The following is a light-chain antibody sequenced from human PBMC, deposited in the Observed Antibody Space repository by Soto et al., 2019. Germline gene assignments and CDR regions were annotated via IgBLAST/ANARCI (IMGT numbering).Light chain of an antibody. CDR3: AAWDDSRNGRVV. CDR1: SSNIGSNT. CDR2: SNN. V-gene: IGLV1-44*01. Sequence: QSVLTQPPSASGTPGQRVTISCSGSSSNIGSNTVNWYQQLPGTAPKLLIYSNNQRPSGVPDRFSGSKSGTSASLAISGLQSEDEADYYCAAWDDSRNGRVVFGGGTKVTVL. J-gene: IGLJ2*01.